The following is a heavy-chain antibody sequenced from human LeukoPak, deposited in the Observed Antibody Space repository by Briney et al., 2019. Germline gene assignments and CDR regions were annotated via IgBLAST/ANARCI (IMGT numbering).Heavy chain of an antibody. Sequence: ASVKVSCKASGYTFTSYGISWVRQAPGQGLEWMGWISAYNGNTNYAQKLQGRVTMTTDTSTSTAYMELRSLRSDDTAVYYCARDRWEYSSGWYVYWGQGTLVTVSS. CDR2: ISAYNGNT. CDR1: GYTFTSYG. D-gene: IGHD6-19*01. CDR3: ARDRWEYSSGWYVY. V-gene: IGHV1-18*01. J-gene: IGHJ4*02.